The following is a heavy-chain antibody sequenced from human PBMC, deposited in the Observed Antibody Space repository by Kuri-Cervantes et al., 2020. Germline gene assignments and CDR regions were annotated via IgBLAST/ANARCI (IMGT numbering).Heavy chain of an antibody. J-gene: IGHJ6*02. CDR3: ARVFNDYGDYVWETYYYYGMDV. Sequence: GGSLRLSCAASGFTFDDYAMHWVRQAPGKGLEWVSGISSDGSSTSYADSVKGRFTISRDNAKNTLYLQMNSLRAEDTAVYYCARVFNDYGDYVWETYYYYGMDVWGQGTTVTVSS. CDR2: ISSDGSST. V-gene: IGHV3-74*01. D-gene: IGHD4-17*01. CDR1: GFTFDDYA.